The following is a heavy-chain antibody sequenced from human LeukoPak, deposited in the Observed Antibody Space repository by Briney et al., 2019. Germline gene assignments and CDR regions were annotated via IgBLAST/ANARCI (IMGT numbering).Heavy chain of an antibody. CDR1: GGSISSYY. D-gene: IGHD3-22*01. CDR3: ARDLYYYDSSGYRMMDV. J-gene: IGHJ6*04. V-gene: IGHV4-4*07. Sequence: SETLSLTCTVSGGSISSYYWSWIRQPAGKGLEWIGRIYTSGSANYNPSLKSRVTMSVDTSKNQFSLKLSSVTAADTAVYYCARDLYYYDSSGYRMMDVWGKGTTVTISS. CDR2: IYTSGSA.